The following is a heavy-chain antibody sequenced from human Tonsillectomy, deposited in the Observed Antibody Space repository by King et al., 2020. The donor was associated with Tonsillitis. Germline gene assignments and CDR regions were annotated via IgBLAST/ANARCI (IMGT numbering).Heavy chain of an antibody. V-gene: IGHV4-39*01. Sequence: LQLQESGPGLVKPSETLSLTCAVSGGSISSTNYHWGWIRQPPGKGLEWIGSIYYSGRTYYNPSLKSRVTISVDTSKNQFSLKMSSVTAADTAVYYCASGGSGGDCYSLDAFDIWGQGTMVTVSS. CDR2: IYYSGRT. CDR1: GGSISSTNYH. CDR3: ASGGSGGDCYSLDAFDI. J-gene: IGHJ3*02. D-gene: IGHD2-21*02.